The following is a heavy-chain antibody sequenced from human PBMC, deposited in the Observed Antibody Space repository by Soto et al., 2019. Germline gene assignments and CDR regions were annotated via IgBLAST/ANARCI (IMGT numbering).Heavy chain of an antibody. CDR3: TRDASSDSSARGWFDP. Sequence: LRLSCAASGFTFRSFTMNWVRQAPGKGLEWVSTISSNSAYIYYTDALRGRFTISGDNAKNSLHLKMNSLRAEDTAVYYCTRDASSDSSARGWFDPWGPGNLVTVSS. CDR1: GFTFRSFT. CDR2: ISSNSAYI. J-gene: IGHJ5*02. D-gene: IGHD6-13*01. V-gene: IGHV3-21*01.